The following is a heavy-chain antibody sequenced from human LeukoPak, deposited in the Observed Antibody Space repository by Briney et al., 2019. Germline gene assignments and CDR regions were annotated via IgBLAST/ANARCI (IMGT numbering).Heavy chain of an antibody. CDR2: IVGDASKM. D-gene: IGHD1-14*01. J-gene: IGHJ6*03. V-gene: IGHV3-23*01. CDR3: ARQPYNYYYLDV. CDR1: GFSFDNCA. Sequence: PGGSLSLSCAVSGFSFDNCAMTRVRQAPGKGLEWVSSIVGDASKMYYADSVKGRFTISSDGSRNMLFLHMSRLRAEDTAIYYCARQPYNYYYLDVWAKGPRSPSP.